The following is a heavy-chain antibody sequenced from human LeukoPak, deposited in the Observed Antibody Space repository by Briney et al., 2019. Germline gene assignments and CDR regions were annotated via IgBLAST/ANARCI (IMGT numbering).Heavy chain of an antibody. V-gene: IGHV3-53*05. CDR2: IYSGGSS. Sequence: GGSLRLSCAASGFTVSSNYMSWVRQAPGKGLEWVSVIYSGGSSFYADSVKGRFTISRDNAKNSLYLQMNSLRVEDTALYYCAKDISPMGSRGPQSAFDIWGQGTMVTVSS. D-gene: IGHD6-25*01. J-gene: IGHJ3*02. CDR1: GFTVSSNY. CDR3: AKDISPMGSRGPQSAFDI.